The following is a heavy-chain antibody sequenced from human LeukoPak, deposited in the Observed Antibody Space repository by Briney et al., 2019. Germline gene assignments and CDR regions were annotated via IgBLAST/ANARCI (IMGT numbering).Heavy chain of an antibody. CDR2: ISSSSSYI. CDR3: ARASSGWAVDLYYFDY. Sequence: GGSLRLSCAASGFTFSSYSMNWVRQAPGKGLEWVSSISSSSSYIYYPDSVKGRFTISRDNSKNSLYLQMNSLRAEDTVVYYCARASSGWAVDLYYFDYWGQGTLVTVSS. D-gene: IGHD6-19*01. CDR1: GFTFSSYS. J-gene: IGHJ4*02. V-gene: IGHV3-21*01.